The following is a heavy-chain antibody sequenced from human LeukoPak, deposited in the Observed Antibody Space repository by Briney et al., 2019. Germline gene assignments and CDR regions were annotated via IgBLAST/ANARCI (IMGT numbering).Heavy chain of an antibody. D-gene: IGHD4-17*01. CDR3: SREFGDPRDY. CDR1: GFTFSSYA. Sequence: GGSLRLSCAASGFTFSSYAMHWVRQAPGKGLEWVAVISYDGSNKYYADSVKGRFTISRDNSKNTLYLQMNSLRAEDTAVYYWSREFGDPRDYWGQGTLVTVSS. J-gene: IGHJ4*02. V-gene: IGHV3-30*04. CDR2: ISYDGSNK.